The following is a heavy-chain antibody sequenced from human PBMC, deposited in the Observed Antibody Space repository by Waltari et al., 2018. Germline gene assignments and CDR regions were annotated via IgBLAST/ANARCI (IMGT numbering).Heavy chain of an antibody. CDR2: IDPSDSYT. CDR3: ARRAAVAGPNDY. Sequence: EVQLVQSGAEVKKPGESLRSACKGSGYSFTSHWISWVRQMPGKGLEWMGRIDPSDSYTNYSPSFQGHVTISADKSISTAYLQWSSLKASDTAMYYCARRAAVAGPNDYWGQGTLVTVSS. V-gene: IGHV5-10-1*03. J-gene: IGHJ4*02. D-gene: IGHD6-19*01. CDR1: GYSFTSHW.